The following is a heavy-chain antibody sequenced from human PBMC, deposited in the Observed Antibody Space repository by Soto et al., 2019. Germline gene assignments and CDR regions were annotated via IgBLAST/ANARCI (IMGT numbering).Heavy chain of an antibody. Sequence: ASVKVSCKASGYTFTNYGISWVRQAPGQGLEWMGWISAYNGNTNYAQKLQGRVTMTTDTSTSTAYMELRSLRSDDTAVYYCARDNAKSSSWYYYGMDVWGQGTRVTVSS. V-gene: IGHV1-18*04. CDR3: ARDNAKSSSWYYYGMDV. CDR2: ISAYNGNT. D-gene: IGHD6-13*01. CDR1: GYTFTNYG. J-gene: IGHJ6*02.